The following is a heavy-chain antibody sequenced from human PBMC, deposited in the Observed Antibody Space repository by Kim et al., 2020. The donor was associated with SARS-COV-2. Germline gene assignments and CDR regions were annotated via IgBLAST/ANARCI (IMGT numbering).Heavy chain of an antibody. CDR3: ARGIEDSGSWYSYYYGMDV. CDR2: TYYRSKWYN. CDR1: GDSVSSNSAA. J-gene: IGHJ6*02. Sequence: SQTLSLTCAISGDSVSSNSAAWNWIRQSPSRGLEWLGRTYYRSKWYNDYAVSVKSRITINPDTSKNQFSLQLNSVTPEDTAVYYCARGIEDSGSWYSYYYGMDVWGQGTTVTVSS. V-gene: IGHV6-1*01. D-gene: IGHD6-13*01.